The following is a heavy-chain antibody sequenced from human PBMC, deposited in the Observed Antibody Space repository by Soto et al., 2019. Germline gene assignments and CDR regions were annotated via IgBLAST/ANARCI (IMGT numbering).Heavy chain of an antibody. CDR2: ISGSGGST. V-gene: IGHV3-23*01. CDR3: AKYPRVEWLLFYYYGMDV. Sequence: EVQLLESGGGLVQPGGSLRLSCAASGFTFSSYAMSWVRQAPGKGLEWVSAISGSGGSTYYADSVKGRFTISRDNSKNTLYLQMNSLRAEDTAVYYCAKYPRVEWLLFYYYGMDVWGQGTTVTVSS. J-gene: IGHJ6*02. CDR1: GFTFSSYA. D-gene: IGHD3-3*01.